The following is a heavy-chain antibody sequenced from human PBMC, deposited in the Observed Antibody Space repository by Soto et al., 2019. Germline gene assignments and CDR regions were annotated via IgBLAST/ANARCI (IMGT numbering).Heavy chain of an antibody. CDR2: IYYSGST. V-gene: IGHV4-59*08. CDR3: ARPGRDWGALHY. Sequence: QVQLQESGPGLVKPSETLSLTCTVSNDSISTYYWTWIRHPPGKGLEWIGFIYYSGSTNYNPSLQSRVTISVDTSKNQFSLKMNSVTAADTAVYYCARPGRDWGALHYWGQGTLVTVSS. D-gene: IGHD7-27*01. J-gene: IGHJ4*02. CDR1: NDSISTYY.